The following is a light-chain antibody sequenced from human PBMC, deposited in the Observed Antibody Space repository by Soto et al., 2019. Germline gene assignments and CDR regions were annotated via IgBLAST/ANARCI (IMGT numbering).Light chain of an antibody. V-gene: IGLV2-8*01. CDR3: SSYAGSNNYVV. Sequence: QSALTQPPSASGSPGQSVTISCTGTSSDVGGYNYVSWYQQHPGKAPKLMIYEVTKRPSGVPDRFSGSKSVSTASLTVSGLQAEDEADYYCSSYAGSNNYVVFGGGTKLTVL. CDR2: EVT. J-gene: IGLJ2*01. CDR1: SSDVGGYNY.